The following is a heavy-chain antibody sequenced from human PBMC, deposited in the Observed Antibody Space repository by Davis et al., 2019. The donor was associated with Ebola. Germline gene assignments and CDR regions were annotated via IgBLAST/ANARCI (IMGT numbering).Heavy chain of an antibody. J-gene: IGHJ4*02. D-gene: IGHD1-26*01. V-gene: IGHV3-73*01. CDR2: IRSKANSYAT. Sequence: QWVGRIRSKANSYATAYAASVKGRFTISRDDSKNTAYLQMNSLKTEDTAVYYCTREEGGATNYWGQGTLVTVSS. CDR3: TREEGGATNY.